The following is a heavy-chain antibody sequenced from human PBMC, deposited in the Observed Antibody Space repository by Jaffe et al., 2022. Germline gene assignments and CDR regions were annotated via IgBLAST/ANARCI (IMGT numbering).Heavy chain of an antibody. CDR2: IYSGGST. V-gene: IGHV3-53*02. CDR1: GFTVSSNY. D-gene: IGHD1-26*01. CDR3: AREGRYSGRGNYYYYMDV. J-gene: IGHJ6*03. Sequence: EVQLVETGGGLIQPGGSLRLSCAASGFTVSSNYMSWVRQAPGKGLEWVSVIYSGGSTYYADSVKGRFTISRDNSKNTLYLQMNSLRAEDTAVYYCAREGRYSGRGNYYYYMDVWGKGTTVTVSS.